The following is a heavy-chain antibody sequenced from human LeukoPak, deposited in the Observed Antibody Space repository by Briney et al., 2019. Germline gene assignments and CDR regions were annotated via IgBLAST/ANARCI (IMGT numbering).Heavy chain of an antibody. V-gene: IGHV3-53*01. J-gene: IGHJ4*02. CDR1: GFTVSSNY. CDR3: AKDPRGYSYGPTPFDY. Sequence: GGSLRLSCAASGFTVSSNYMSWVRQAPGKGLEWVSVIYSGGSTYYADSVKGRFTISRDNSKNTLYLQMNSLRAEDTAVYYCAKDPRGYSYGPTPFDYWGQGTLVTVSS. D-gene: IGHD5-18*01. CDR2: IYSGGST.